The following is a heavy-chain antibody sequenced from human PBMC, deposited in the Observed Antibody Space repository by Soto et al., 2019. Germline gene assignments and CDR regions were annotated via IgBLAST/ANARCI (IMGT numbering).Heavy chain of an antibody. J-gene: IGHJ6*02. Sequence: PGGSLRLSCAASGFTFSSCGMHWVRQAPGKGLEWVSFISYDGSNKYYAYSVKGRFTISRDNSNNTLYLQMNSLRAEDTAVYYCAKGVVPAATYYYYHYGMHXWGQGTTLTVS. V-gene: IGHV3-30*18. CDR1: GFTFSSCG. CDR3: AKGVVPAATYYYYHYGMHX. D-gene: IGHD2-2*01. CDR2: ISYDGSNK.